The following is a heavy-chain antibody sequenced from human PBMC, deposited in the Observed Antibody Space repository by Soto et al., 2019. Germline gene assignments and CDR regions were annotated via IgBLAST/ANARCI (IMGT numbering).Heavy chain of an antibody. V-gene: IGHV3-23*01. CDR3: AKVEGPYSSGWYNY. J-gene: IGHJ4*02. Sequence: PGGSLRLSCAASGFTFSSNAMSWVRQAPGKGLEWVSAISGSGGSTYYADSVKGRFTISRDNSKNTLYVQMNSLRAEDTAVYFCAKVEGPYSSGWYNYWGQGTLVTVSS. CDR1: GFTFSSNA. CDR2: ISGSGGST. D-gene: IGHD6-19*01.